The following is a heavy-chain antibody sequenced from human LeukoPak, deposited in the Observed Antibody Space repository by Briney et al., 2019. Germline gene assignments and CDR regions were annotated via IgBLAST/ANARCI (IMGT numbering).Heavy chain of an antibody. Sequence: SETLSLTCTVSGGSISSGFYYRSWIRQPAGKGLEWIGRIYTSGSTNYNPSLKSRVTMSVDTSKNQFSLKLSSVTAADTAVYYCARDVRSDALDAFDIWGQGTMVTVSS. V-gene: IGHV4-61*02. CDR3: ARDVRSDALDAFDI. D-gene: IGHD3-10*02. CDR1: GGSISSGFYY. J-gene: IGHJ3*02. CDR2: IYTSGST.